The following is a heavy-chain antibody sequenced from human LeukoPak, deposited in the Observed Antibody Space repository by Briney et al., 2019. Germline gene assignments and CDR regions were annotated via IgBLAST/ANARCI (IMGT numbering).Heavy chain of an antibody. CDR2: MNPNSGNT. Sequence: ASVKVSCKASGYTFTSYDINWVRQATGQGLEWMGWMNPNSGNTGYAQKFQGRVTMTRNTSISTAYMELSSLRSEDTAVYYCARDNGGTAMAYYYYYYMDVWGKGTTVAISS. V-gene: IGHV1-8*01. J-gene: IGHJ6*03. CDR3: ARDNGGTAMAYYYYYYMDV. D-gene: IGHD5-18*01. CDR1: GYTFTSYD.